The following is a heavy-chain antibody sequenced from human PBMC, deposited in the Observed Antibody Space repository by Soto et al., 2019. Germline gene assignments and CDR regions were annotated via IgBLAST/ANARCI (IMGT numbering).Heavy chain of an antibody. J-gene: IGHJ5*02. CDR2: INPNSGGT. CDR3: ARDVRIVVVVAATLSRENWFDP. Sequence: ASVKVSCKASGYTFTGYYMHWVRQAPGQGLEWMGWINPNSGGTNYAQKFQGRVTMTRDTSISTAYMELSRLRSDDTAVYYCARDVRIVVVVAATLSRENWFDPWGQRTLVTVSS. CDR1: GYTFTGYY. V-gene: IGHV1-2*02. D-gene: IGHD2-15*01.